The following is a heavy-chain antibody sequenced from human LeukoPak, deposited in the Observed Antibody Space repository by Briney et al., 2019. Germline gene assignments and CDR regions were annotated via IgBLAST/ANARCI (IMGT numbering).Heavy chain of an antibody. CDR2: IYHSGST. CDR3: ARDRTFRRLVDVTLWFGELSL. J-gene: IGHJ4*02. CDR1: GYSISSGYY. V-gene: IGHV4-38-2*02. D-gene: IGHD3-10*01. Sequence: KASETLSLTCSVSGYSISSGYYWGWIRQPPGKGLEWIGIIYHSGSTYYNPSLKSRVTLSVDTSKNQFSLKVTSVTAADTAVYYCARDRTFRRLVDVTLWFGELSLWGQGTLVTVSS.